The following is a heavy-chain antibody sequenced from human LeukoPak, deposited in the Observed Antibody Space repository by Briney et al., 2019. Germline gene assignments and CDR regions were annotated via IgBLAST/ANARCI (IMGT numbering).Heavy chain of an antibody. V-gene: IGHV4-34*01. D-gene: IGHD6-13*01. Sequence: SETLSLTCAVHGGSFSGYYWSWIRQPPGKGLEWIGEINHRGSTNYNPSLKSRVTISVDTSKNQFSLKLSSVTAADTAVYYCARGRVAAAGTRYYYYYYGMDVWGQGTTVTVSS. CDR1: GGSFSGYY. CDR2: INHRGST. J-gene: IGHJ6*02. CDR3: ARGRVAAAGTRYYYYYYGMDV.